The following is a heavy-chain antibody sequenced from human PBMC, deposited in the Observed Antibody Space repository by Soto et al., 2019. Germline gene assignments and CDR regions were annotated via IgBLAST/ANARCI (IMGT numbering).Heavy chain of an antibody. Sequence: ASVKVSCKASGGTFSSYAISWVRQAPGQGLEWMGGIIPIFGTANYAQKFQGRVTITADESTSTAYMELSSLRSEDTAVYYCAIGYCSSTSCSRYYYYYYGMDVWGQGTTVTVSS. CDR1: GGTFSSYA. CDR3: AIGYCSSTSCSRYYYYYYGMDV. J-gene: IGHJ6*02. D-gene: IGHD2-2*01. V-gene: IGHV1-69*13. CDR2: IIPIFGTA.